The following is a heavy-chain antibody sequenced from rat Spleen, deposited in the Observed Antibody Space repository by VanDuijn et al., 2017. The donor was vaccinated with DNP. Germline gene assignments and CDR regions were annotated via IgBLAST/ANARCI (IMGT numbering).Heavy chain of an antibody. CDR1: GFTFSNYG. Sequence: EVQLVESGGGLVQPGRSLKLSCAASGFTFSNYGMAWVRQAPTKGLEWVASITPGGGNTYFPDSVKGRFTISRNNAKNTLYLQMDSLRSEDTATYYCARHRYSYWYFDFWGPGTMVTVSS. CDR3: ARHRYSYWYFDF. D-gene: IGHD1-5*01. CDR2: ITPGGGNT. V-gene: IGHV5S13*01. J-gene: IGHJ1*01.